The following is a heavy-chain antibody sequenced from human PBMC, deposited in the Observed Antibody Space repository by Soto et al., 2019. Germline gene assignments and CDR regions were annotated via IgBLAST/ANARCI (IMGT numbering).Heavy chain of an antibody. D-gene: IGHD1-26*01. Sequence: QVQLQESGPGLVKPSQTLSLTCTVSGGSISSGGYYWSWIRQHPGKGLEWIGSIYYSGSPYYNPSLKSRVTISVDTSKNQFSLKLSSVTAADTAVYYCAREGGIVGATAADYWGQGTLFTVSS. CDR3: AREGGIVGATAADY. CDR2: IYYSGSP. CDR1: GGSISSGGYY. J-gene: IGHJ4*02. V-gene: IGHV4-31*03.